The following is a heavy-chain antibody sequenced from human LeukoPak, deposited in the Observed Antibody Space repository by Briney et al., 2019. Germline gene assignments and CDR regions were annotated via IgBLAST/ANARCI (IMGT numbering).Heavy chain of an antibody. CDR1: GGSISSGDYS. V-gene: IGHV4-39*01. CDR3: ARPTRGYSYGMDS. Sequence: SETLSLTCTVSGGSISSGDYSWGWIRQPPGKGLEWIGSMYYSGRTYYNPSLKSRVTISIDTSKNQFSLKLTSVTAADTAVYYCARPTRGYSYGMDSWGQGTLVTVSS. CDR2: MYYSGRT. J-gene: IGHJ4*02. D-gene: IGHD5-18*01.